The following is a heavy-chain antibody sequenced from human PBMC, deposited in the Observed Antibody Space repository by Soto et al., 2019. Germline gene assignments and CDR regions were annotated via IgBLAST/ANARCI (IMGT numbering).Heavy chain of an antibody. J-gene: IGHJ4*02. CDR3: AKDLGAAGDY. CDR2: ISGSGGST. Sequence: GGSVRLSCAASGFTFISYAMSWVRQAPGKGLEWVSAISGSGGSTYYADSVKGRFTISRDNSKNTLYLQMNSLRAEDTAVYYCAKDLGAAGDYWGQGTLVTVSS. CDR1: GFTFISYA. V-gene: IGHV3-23*01. D-gene: IGHD6-13*01.